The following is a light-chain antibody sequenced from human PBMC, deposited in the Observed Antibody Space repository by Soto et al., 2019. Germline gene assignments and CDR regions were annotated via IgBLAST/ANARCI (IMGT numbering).Light chain of an antibody. V-gene: IGKV3-15*01. CDR1: QSVTTN. CDR2: GAS. CDR3: QQYHSLPHT. J-gene: IGKJ2*01. Sequence: ETVLTQSPATLSVSPGERATFTCRASQSVTTNLAWYQQKPGKVPRLLIYGASTRDTGIPARFSGSGSGTEFTLSISSLQSDDFAIYHCQQYHSLPHTFGQGTKLEIK.